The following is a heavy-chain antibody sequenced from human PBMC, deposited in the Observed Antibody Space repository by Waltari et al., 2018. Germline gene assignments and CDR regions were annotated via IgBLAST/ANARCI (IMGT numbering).Heavy chain of an antibody. CDR2: VSPYSAGP. V-gene: IGHV1-2*07. J-gene: IGHJ4*02. CDR1: GYTFSDFY. Sequence: QVQLVQSGAEVKKPGASMKVSCKASGYTFSDFYIHWVRLTPGQGREWTGWVSPYSAGPNYARTLQGRVTMTRDTAISTIYMELSSLRSDDTAIYYCARDSGGIAAADTSHFDSWGQGTLVTVSS. CDR3: ARDSGGIAAADTSHFDS. D-gene: IGHD6-13*01.